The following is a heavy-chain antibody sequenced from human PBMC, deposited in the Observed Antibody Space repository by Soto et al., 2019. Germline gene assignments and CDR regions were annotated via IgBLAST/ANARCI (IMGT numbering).Heavy chain of an antibody. CDR3: ARDPAFGAFDI. D-gene: IGHD3-16*01. J-gene: IGHJ3*02. CDR1: RLTFSSYG. CDR2: IKEDGSEK. V-gene: IGHV3-7*01. Sequence: GGSLRVSWGASRLTFSSYGMHWVRQAPGKGLEWVAKIKEDGSEKYYVDSAKGRFTISRDNAKNSLYLQMNSLRAEDTAVYYCARDPAFGAFDIWGQGTMVTVSS.